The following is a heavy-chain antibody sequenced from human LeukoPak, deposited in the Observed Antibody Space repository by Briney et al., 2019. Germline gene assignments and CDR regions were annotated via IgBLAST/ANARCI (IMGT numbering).Heavy chain of an antibody. CDR1: GYTFTSYG. V-gene: IGHV1-18*01. CDR3: ARLRAIAARPGYFDY. Sequence: ASVKVSCKASGYTFTSYGISWVRQAPGQGLEWMGWISAYNGNTNYAQKLQGRVTMTTGTSTSTAYMELRSLRSDDTVVYYCARLRAIAARPGYFDYWGQGTLVTVSS. CDR2: ISAYNGNT. D-gene: IGHD6-6*01. J-gene: IGHJ4*02.